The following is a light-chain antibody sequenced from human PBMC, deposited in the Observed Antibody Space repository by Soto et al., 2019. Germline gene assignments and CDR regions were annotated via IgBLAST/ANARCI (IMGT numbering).Light chain of an antibody. CDR1: QSISSW. CDR2: DAS. V-gene: IGKV1-5*01. CDR3: QQCHRYLT. J-gene: IGKJ1*01. Sequence: DLQMTQSPSTLCASLGDRVTIPCRASQSISSWRAWYQQKPGKAPKLLIYDASSLQSGVPSRFSGSASGTEFTLTISSLQPDDFATYYCQQCHRYLTFGQGTKVDI.